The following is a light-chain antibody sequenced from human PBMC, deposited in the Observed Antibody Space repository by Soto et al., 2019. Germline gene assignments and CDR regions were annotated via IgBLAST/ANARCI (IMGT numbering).Light chain of an antibody. CDR1: QSVSSN. CDR2: GAS. Sequence: EIVLTQSPCTLSFSPWERSTLSCRASQSVSSNLAWYQQKPGQAPRLLIYGASTRATGIPARFSGSGSGTEFTLTISSLQSEDFAVYYCQQYNNWPPITFGQGTRLEIK. J-gene: IGKJ5*01. V-gene: IGKV3-15*01. CDR3: QQYNNWPPIT.